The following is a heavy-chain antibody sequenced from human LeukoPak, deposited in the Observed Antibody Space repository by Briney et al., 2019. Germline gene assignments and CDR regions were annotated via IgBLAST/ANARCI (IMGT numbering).Heavy chain of an antibody. V-gene: IGHV4-34*01. CDR1: GGSFSGYY. Sequence: PSETLSLTCAVYGGSFSGYYWSWIRRPPGKGLEWIGEINHSGSTNYNPSLKSRVTISVDTSKNQFSLKLSSVTAADTAVYYCARGYSSSWYFNWFDPWGQGTLVTVSS. CDR3: ARGYSSSWYFNWFDP. D-gene: IGHD6-13*01. J-gene: IGHJ5*02. CDR2: INHSGST.